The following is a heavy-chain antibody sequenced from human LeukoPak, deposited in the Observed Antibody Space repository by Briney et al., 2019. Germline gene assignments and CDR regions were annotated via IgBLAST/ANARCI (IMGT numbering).Heavy chain of an antibody. D-gene: IGHD1-26*01. V-gene: IGHV4-39*07. Sequence: SETLSLTCTVSGGSISSSSYYWGWIRQPPGKGLEWIGSIYYSGSTYYNPSLKSRVTISVDTSKNQFSLKLSSVTAADTAVYYCATRPYSAPSGFDYWGQGTLVTVSS. J-gene: IGHJ4*02. CDR2: IYYSGST. CDR3: ATRPYSAPSGFDY. CDR1: GGSISSSSYY.